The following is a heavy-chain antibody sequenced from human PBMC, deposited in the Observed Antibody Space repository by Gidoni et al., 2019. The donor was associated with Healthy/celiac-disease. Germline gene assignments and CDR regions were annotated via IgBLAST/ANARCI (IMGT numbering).Heavy chain of an antibody. V-gene: IGHV3-15*01. Sequence: EVQLVESGVCLVKPGGSLRLSCAASGFTFSNAWMSWVRQAPGKGLEWVGRIKSKTDGGTTDYAAPVKGRFTISRDDSKNTLYLQMNSLKTEDTAVYYCTTGWVGAYYYDSSGYHYWGQGTLVTVSS. CDR3: TTGWVGAYYYDSSGYHY. J-gene: IGHJ4*02. CDR2: IKSKTDGGTT. D-gene: IGHD3-22*01. CDR1: GFTFSNAW.